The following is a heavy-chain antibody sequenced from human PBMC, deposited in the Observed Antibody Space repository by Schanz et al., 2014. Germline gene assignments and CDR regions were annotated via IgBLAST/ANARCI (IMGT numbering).Heavy chain of an antibody. J-gene: IGHJ4*02. V-gene: IGHV3-21*01. CDR3: VRERTNYGGNSYFFDH. CDR2: ISSRSSHI. Sequence: EVQLLESGGGLVQPGGSLRLSCAASGFTFSSYWMHWVRQVPGKGLEWVSSISSRSSHIYYADSVKGRFTVSRDNAKNSVYLQMNGLRVEDTAVYYCVRERTNYGGNSYFFDHWGQGTLVTVSS. CDR1: GFTFSSYW. D-gene: IGHD2-21*02.